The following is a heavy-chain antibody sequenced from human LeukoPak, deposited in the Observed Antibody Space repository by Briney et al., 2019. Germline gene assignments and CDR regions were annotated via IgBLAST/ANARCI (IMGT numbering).Heavy chain of an antibody. CDR1: GYTFTGYY. J-gene: IGHJ4*02. D-gene: IGHD6-13*01. CDR3: ANLAGGIAAAGIGLRGY. Sequence: ASVKVSCKASGYTFTGYYMHWVRQAPGQGLEWMGWINPNSGGTNYAQKFQGRVTMTRDTSISTAYMELSRLRSDDTAVYYCANLAGGIAAAGIGLRGYWGQGTLVTVSS. CDR2: INPNSGGT. V-gene: IGHV1-2*02.